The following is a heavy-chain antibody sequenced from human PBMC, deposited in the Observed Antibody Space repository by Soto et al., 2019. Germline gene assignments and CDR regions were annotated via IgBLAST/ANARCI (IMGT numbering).Heavy chain of an antibody. CDR1: GGSLSPNY. Sequence: PAETLTLPGTVPGGSLSPNYWSGFRQPPGKGLEWVGYIYYGGTTSYNPSLKSRVTISLETSKSQFSLRLSSVTAADTAVYYCARLGNYYQSLDPWGPGTLVTVSS. CDR3: ARLGNYYQSLDP. V-gene: IGHV4-59*08. CDR2: IYYGGTT. J-gene: IGHJ5*02. D-gene: IGHD4-4*01.